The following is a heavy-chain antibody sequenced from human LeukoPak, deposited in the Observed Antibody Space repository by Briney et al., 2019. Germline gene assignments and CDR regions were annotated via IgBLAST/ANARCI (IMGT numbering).Heavy chain of an antibody. CDR3: AAGGYSGYYFDY. D-gene: IGHD4-23*01. V-gene: IGHV4-59*08. Sequence: SETLSLTCTVSGGSISSYYWSWIRQPPGKGLEWIGYIYYSGSTNYNPSLKSRVTISVDTSKNQFSLKLSSVTAADTAVYYCAAGGYSGYYFDYWGQGTLVTVSS. CDR1: GGSISSYY. CDR2: IYYSGST. J-gene: IGHJ4*02.